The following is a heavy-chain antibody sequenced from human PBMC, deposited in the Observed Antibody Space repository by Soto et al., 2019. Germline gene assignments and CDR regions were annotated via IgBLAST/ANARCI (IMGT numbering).Heavy chain of an antibody. J-gene: IGHJ4*02. D-gene: IGHD7-27*01. V-gene: IGHV4-30-4*01. CDR1: GGSISSGDYY. Sequence: QVQLQESGPGLVKPSQTLSLTCTVSGGSISSGDYYWSWIRQPPGKGLEWIGYIYYSGSTYYNPSRKSRVTISVDTSKNQFSLKLSSVTAADTAVYYCATGSPNFPGRLDIANFDYWGQGTLVTVSS. CDR3: ATGSPNFPGRLDIANFDY. CDR2: IYYSGST.